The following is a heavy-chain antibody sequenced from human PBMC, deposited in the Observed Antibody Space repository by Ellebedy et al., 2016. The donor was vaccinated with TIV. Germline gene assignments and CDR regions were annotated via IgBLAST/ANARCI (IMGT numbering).Heavy chain of an antibody. CDR1: GYTFTNYG. CDR3: ARDYPYYESGNY. D-gene: IGHD3-22*01. Sequence: AASVKVSCKASGYTFTNYGISWVRQAPGQGLEWMGWISAYNGNTNYAQKVQGRVTMTTDTSTSTAYLELRGLRSDDTAVYYCARDYPYYESGNYWGQGTLVTVSS. V-gene: IGHV1-18*01. CDR2: ISAYNGNT. J-gene: IGHJ4*02.